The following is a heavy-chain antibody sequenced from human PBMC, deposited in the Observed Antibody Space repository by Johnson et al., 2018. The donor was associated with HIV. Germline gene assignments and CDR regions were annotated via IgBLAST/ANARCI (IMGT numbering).Heavy chain of an antibody. CDR1: GSTFSDYY. CDR2: ISSSGSTR. D-gene: IGHD3-3*01. J-gene: IGHJ3*02. V-gene: IGHV3-11*04. CDR3: AKDNGARGYDFWNGFLPSALDI. Sequence: QVQLVESGGDLVKAGGSLRLSCAASGSTFSDYYMSWIRQAPGKGLEWVSYISSSGSTRYYADSVKGRFTISTDNAKNSLYMQMNSLRAEDTAVYYCAKDNGARGYDFWNGFLPSALDIWGQGTMVTVSS.